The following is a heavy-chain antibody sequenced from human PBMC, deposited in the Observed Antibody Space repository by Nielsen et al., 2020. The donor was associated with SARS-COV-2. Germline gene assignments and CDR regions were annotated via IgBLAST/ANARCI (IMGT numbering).Heavy chain of an antibody. D-gene: IGHD1-26*01. CDR3: AKGEEPEETYYYYGMDV. Sequence: GESLKISCAASGFTFSSYAMHWVRQAPGKGLEYVSAISSNGGSTYYANSVKGRFTISRDNSKNTLYLQMNSLRAEDTAVYYCAKGEEPEETYYYYGMDVWGQGTTVTVSS. J-gene: IGHJ6*02. V-gene: IGHV3-64*01. CDR1: GFTFSSYA. CDR2: ISSNGGST.